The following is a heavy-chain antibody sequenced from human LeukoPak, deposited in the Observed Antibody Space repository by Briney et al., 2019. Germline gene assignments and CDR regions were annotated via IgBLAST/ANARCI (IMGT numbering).Heavy chain of an antibody. J-gene: IGHJ4*02. CDR3: ARGNNTFEMATLALDH. CDR2: ISISGSDT. CDR1: GFTFSSYA. D-gene: IGHD5-24*01. Sequence: GGSLRLSCAASGFTFSSYAMSWIRQAPGKGLDWLSYISISGSDTFYADSVSGRFTISRDNAKNSLFLQMNSLRVEDTAVYYCARGNNTFEMATLALDHWGQGALVTVSS. V-gene: IGHV3-11*01.